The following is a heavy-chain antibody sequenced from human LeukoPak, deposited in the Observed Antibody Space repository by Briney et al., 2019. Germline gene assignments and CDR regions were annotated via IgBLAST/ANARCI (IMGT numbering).Heavy chain of an antibody. D-gene: IGHD1-26*01. J-gene: IGHJ4*02. Sequence: GGSLRLSCAASGFTFSSYSMNWVRQAPGKGLEWVSYISSSSSTIYYADSVKGRFTISRDNAKNSLYLQMSSLRAEDTAVYYCARGLVGATTSMLYFDYWGQGTLVTVSS. CDR1: GFTFSSYS. V-gene: IGHV3-48*01. CDR3: ARGLVGATTSMLYFDY. CDR2: ISSSSSTI.